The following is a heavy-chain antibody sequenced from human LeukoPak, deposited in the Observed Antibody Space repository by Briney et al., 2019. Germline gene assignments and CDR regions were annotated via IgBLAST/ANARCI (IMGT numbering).Heavy chain of an antibody. J-gene: IGHJ5*02. CDR3: ARGGNSNLNWFDP. D-gene: IGHD4-23*01. CDR1: GYSFTTYW. V-gene: IGHV5-51*01. Sequence: GESLKISFKGSGYSFTTYWIGWVRQMPGKGLEWMGIIYPSDSDTKYSPSFQGQVTISADKSISTAYLQWSSLKASDTAMYYCARGGNSNLNWFDPWGQGTLVTVSS. CDR2: IYPSDSDT.